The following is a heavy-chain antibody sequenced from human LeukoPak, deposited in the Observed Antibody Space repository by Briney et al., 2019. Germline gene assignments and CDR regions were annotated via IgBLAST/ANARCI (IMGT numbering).Heavy chain of an antibody. Sequence: SETLSLTCTVSGYSISSGYYWGWIRQPPGKGLEWIGNIYHSGRTYYNPSLKSRVTISVDTSKNQFSLKLSSVTAADTAVYYCARRRSGMINIDYWGQGTLVTVSS. V-gene: IGHV4-38-2*02. CDR1: GYSISSGYY. CDR3: ARRRSGMINIDY. D-gene: IGHD3-16*01. CDR2: IYHSGRT. J-gene: IGHJ4*02.